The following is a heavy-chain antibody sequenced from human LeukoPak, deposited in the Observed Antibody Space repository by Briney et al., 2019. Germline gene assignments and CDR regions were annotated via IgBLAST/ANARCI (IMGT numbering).Heavy chain of an antibody. CDR3: ARDWVAGVPFDAFDI. V-gene: IGHV3-7*03. D-gene: IGHD3-10*01. J-gene: IGHJ3*02. Sequence: GGSLRLSCTASGFTFGDYLMSWFRQAPGKGLECVANIKEDGSEKYYVDSVKGRFTISRDNAKNSLYLHMNSLTAEDTAMYYCARDWVAGVPFDAFDIWGQGTMVSVSS. CDR2: IKEDGSEK. CDR1: GFTFGDYL.